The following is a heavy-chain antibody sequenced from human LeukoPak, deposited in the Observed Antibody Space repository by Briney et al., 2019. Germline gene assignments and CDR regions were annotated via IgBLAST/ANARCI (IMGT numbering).Heavy chain of an antibody. CDR2: ISSSSSYI. Sequence: PGGSLRLSCAASGFTFSSYSMNWVRQAPGKGLEWVSYISSSSSYIYYADSVKGRFTISRDNAKNSLYLQMNSLRAEDTAVYYCARDLGVGATSFGYWGQGTLVTVSS. CDR1: GFTFSSYS. CDR3: ARDLGVGATSFGY. J-gene: IGHJ4*02. D-gene: IGHD1-26*01. V-gene: IGHV3-21*01.